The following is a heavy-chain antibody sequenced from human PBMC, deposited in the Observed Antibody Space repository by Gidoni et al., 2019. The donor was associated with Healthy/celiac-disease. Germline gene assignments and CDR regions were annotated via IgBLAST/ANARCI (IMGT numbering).Heavy chain of an antibody. CDR3: ARPRDSSSRHFDY. CDR1: GGSFSGYY. D-gene: IGHD3-22*01. J-gene: IGHJ4*02. V-gene: IGHV4-34*01. CDR2: INHSGST. Sequence: QVQLQQWGAGLLKPSETLSLTCAVYGGSFSGYYWSWIRQPPGKGLEWIGEINHSGSTNYNPSLKSRVTISVDTSKNQFSLKLSSVTAADTAVYYCARPRDSSSRHFDYWGQGTLVTVSS.